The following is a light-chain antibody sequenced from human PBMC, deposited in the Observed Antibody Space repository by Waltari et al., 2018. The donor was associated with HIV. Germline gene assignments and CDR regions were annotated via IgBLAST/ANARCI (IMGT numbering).Light chain of an antibody. Sequence: QSALTQPASVSGSPGQSITIPCTGTNSDFTHYHGVSWYRQYPDKAPELIIYDVNVRPSGLSPLFSGSKSGNTASLTISGLQPADEAHYYCSSNTYNIILFGGGTKVTVL. CDR2: DVN. J-gene: IGLJ2*01. CDR3: SSNTYNIIL. V-gene: IGLV2-14*01. CDR1: NSDFTHYHG.